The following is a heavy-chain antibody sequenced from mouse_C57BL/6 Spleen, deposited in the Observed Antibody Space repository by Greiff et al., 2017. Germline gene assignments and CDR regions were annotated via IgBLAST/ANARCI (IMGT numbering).Heavy chain of an antibody. Sequence: QVHVKQPGAELVKPGASVKLSCKASGYTFTSYWMHWVKQRPGQGLEWIGMIHPNSGSTNYNEKFKSKATLTVYKSSSTAYMQLNSLTSEDSAVYYCARAYGSSWGYAMDYWGQGTSVTVSS. CDR3: ARAYGSSWGYAMDY. J-gene: IGHJ4*01. CDR2: IHPNSGST. D-gene: IGHD1-1*01. CDR1: GYTFTSYW. V-gene: IGHV1-64*01.